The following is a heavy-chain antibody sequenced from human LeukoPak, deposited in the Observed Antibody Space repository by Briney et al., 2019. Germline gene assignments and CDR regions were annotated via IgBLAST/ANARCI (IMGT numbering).Heavy chain of an antibody. CDR3: ARELVLDY. D-gene: IGHD6-13*01. CDR1: GFTFGDYA. CDR2: ISSSSTYI. J-gene: IGHJ4*02. V-gene: IGHV3-21*01. Sequence: PGRALRLSCTASGFTFGDYAMSRVRLAPGKGLEWVSSISSSSTYIYYADSVKGRFTISRDNAKNSLYLQMNSLRAEDTAVYYCARELVLDYWGQGTLVTVSS.